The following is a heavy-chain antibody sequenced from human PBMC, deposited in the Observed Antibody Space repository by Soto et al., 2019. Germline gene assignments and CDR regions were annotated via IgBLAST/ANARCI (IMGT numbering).Heavy chain of an antibody. CDR1: GFTFSSYA. Sequence: PGGSLRLSCAASGFTFSSYAMHWVRQAPGKGLEWVAVISYDGSNKYYADSVKGRFTISRDNSKNTLYLQMNSLRAEDTAVYYWARRDSSSFLWFDPWGKETLFTVPS. D-gene: IGHD6-13*01. CDR3: ARRDSSSFLWFDP. V-gene: IGHV3-30-3*01. CDR2: ISYDGSNK. J-gene: IGHJ5*02.